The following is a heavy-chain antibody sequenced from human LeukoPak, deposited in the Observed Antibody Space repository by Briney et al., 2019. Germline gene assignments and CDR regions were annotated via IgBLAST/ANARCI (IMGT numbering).Heavy chain of an antibody. D-gene: IGHD3-3*01. J-gene: IGHJ4*02. CDR3: ARDLDTYYDFWSGYYMGSYFDY. Sequence: SETLSLTCTVSGGSISSYYWSWIRQPAGKGLEWIGRIYTSGSTNYNPSLKSRVTMSVDTSKNLFSLKLSSVTAADTAVYYCARDLDTYYDFWSGYYMGSYFDYWGQGTLVTVSS. CDR1: GGSISSYY. V-gene: IGHV4-4*07. CDR2: IYTSGST.